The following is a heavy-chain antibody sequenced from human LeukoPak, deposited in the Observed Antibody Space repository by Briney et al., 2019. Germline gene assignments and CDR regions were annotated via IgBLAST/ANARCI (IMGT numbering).Heavy chain of an antibody. CDR2: MNPNSGNT. J-gene: IGHJ4*02. CDR1: GYTFTSYG. Sequence: ASVKVSCKASGYTFTSYGISWVRQAPGQGLEWMGWMNPNSGNTGYAQKFQGRVTMTRNTSISTAYMELSSLRSEDTAVYYCARAGRRVVPAANELDYWGQGTLVTVSS. V-gene: IGHV1-8*02. D-gene: IGHD2-2*01. CDR3: ARAGRRVVPAANELDY.